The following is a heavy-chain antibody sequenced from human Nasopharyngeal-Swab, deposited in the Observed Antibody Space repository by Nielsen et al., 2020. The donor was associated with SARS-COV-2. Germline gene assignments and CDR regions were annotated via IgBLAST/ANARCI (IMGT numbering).Heavy chain of an antibody. CDR1: GFTFSSYW. J-gene: IGHJ5*02. V-gene: IGHV3-74*01. CDR3: ARDSSDWFDP. CDR2: INSDGSST. Sequence: GESLKISCATSGFTFSSYWMHWVRQAPGKGLVWVSRINSDGSSTSYADSVKGRFTISRDNAKNTLYLQMNSLRAEDTAVYYCARDSSDWFDPWGQGTLVTVSS. D-gene: IGHD6-6*01.